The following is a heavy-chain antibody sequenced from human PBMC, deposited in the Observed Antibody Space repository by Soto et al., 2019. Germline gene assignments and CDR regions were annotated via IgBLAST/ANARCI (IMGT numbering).Heavy chain of an antibody. CDR2: IYYSGST. V-gene: IGHV4-30-4*01. J-gene: IGHJ5*02. Sequence: SETLSLTCTVSGGSISSGDYYWSWIRQPPGKGLEWIGYIYYSGSTYYNPSLKSRVTISVDTSKNQFSLKLSSVTAADTAVYYCARGSTLRDIVVVPAAINGLGYNWFDPWGHGTLVTVSS. D-gene: IGHD2-2*02. CDR3: ARGSTLRDIVVVPAAINGLGYNWFDP. CDR1: GGSISSGDYY.